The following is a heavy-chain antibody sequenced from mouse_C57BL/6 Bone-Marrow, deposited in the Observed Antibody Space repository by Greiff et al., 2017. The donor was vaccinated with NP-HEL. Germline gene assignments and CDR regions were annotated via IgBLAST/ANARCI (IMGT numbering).Heavy chain of an antibody. CDR3: ARGYYYGSTYYYAMDY. CDR1: GYSFTDYN. Sequence: EVQLVESGPELVKPGASVKISCKASGYSFTDYNMNWVKQSNGKSLEWIGVINPNYGTTSYNQKFKGKATLTVDQSSSTAYMQLNSLTSEDSAVYYCARGYYYGSTYYYAMDYWGQGTSVTVPS. V-gene: IGHV1-39*01. CDR2: INPNYGTT. D-gene: IGHD1-1*01. J-gene: IGHJ4*01.